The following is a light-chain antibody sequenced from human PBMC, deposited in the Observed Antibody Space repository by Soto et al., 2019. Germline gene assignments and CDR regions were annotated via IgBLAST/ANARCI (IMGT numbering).Light chain of an antibody. Sequence: DIVMTQSPLSLPVTPGEPASISCSSSQSLLHSNGYNYLNWYLQKPAQSPQLLIYLGSNRAPGVPDRFSGSGSGTDFTLIISRVEAEDVVVYYCMQGFRTPVTCGGGPKVEIK. CDR3: MQGFRTPVT. CDR1: QSLLHSNGYNY. J-gene: IGKJ4*01. V-gene: IGKV2-28*01. CDR2: LGS.